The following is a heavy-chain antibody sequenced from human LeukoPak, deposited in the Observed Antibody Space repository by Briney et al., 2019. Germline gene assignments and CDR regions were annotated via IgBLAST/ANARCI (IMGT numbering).Heavy chain of an antibody. J-gene: IGHJ4*02. D-gene: IGHD3-10*01. V-gene: IGHV3-74*01. CDR3: ASRGWFGESLLDY. Sequence: QPGGSLRLSCAASAFSFSGSSMSWVRQAPGKGLVWVSRINPDGSTTSYAESVKGRFTISRDNAKNTLYLQMDSLRAEDTAVYYCASRGWFGESLLDYWGQGTLVTVSS. CDR1: AFSFSGSS. CDR2: INPDGSTT.